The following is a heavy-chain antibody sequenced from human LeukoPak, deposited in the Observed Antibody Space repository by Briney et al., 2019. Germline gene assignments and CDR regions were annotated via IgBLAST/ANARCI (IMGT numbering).Heavy chain of an antibody. D-gene: IGHD6-19*01. CDR3: AKAYRYSNSWYGLGIAVAGNNWFDP. Sequence: ASVNVSCKACGHTFPDYYMHWVRQAPGQGLEWMGCIISNRGEKNYAQKLQGRVAKTRDTSIRTAYMELSKLRSDDTGVYYCAKAYRYSNSWYGLGIAVAGNNWFDPWGQGTLVTVSS. CDR1: GHTFPDYY. CDR2: IISNRGEK. V-gene: IGHV1-2*02. J-gene: IGHJ5*02.